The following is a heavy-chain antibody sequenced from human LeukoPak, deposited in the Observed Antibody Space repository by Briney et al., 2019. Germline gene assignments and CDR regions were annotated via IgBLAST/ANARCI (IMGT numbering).Heavy chain of an antibody. CDR2: ISYDGSNK. J-gene: IGHJ4*02. V-gene: IGHV3-30*18. D-gene: IGHD2-15*01. CDR3: AKGGRGFDY. Sequence: GGSLRLSCAASGFTFSSYGMHWVRQAPGKGLEWVAVISYDGSNKYYADSVKGRFTISRDNSKNTLYLQMNSLRAEDTAVYYCAKGGRGFDYWGQGTLVTVSS. CDR1: GFTFSSYG.